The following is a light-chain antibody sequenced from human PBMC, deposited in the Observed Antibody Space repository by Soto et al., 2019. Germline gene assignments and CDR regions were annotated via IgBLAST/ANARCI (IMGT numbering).Light chain of an antibody. J-gene: IGLJ7*01. CDR1: SGHSSYA. Sequence: QLVLTQSPSVSASLGASVKLTCTLSSGHSSYAIAWHQQQPEKGPRYLMKINSDGSHNKGDGTPDRFSGSSSGAERHLTISSLQSEDEADYYCQTWATGIRVFGGGTQLTVL. CDR2: INSDGSH. V-gene: IGLV4-69*01. CDR3: QTWATGIRV.